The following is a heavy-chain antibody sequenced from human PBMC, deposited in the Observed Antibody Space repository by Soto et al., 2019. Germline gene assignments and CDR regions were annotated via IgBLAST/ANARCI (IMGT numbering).Heavy chain of an antibody. Sequence: ASVKVSCKASGYTFTGYYMHWVRQAPGQGLEWMGWINPNSGGTNYAQKFQGWVTMTRDTSISTAYMELSRLRSDDTAVYYCARGSTTYYDYVWGSYRYGAFDIWGQGTMVTVSS. CDR1: GYTFTGYY. V-gene: IGHV1-2*04. CDR2: INPNSGGT. CDR3: ARGSTTYYDYVWGSYRYGAFDI. D-gene: IGHD3-16*02. J-gene: IGHJ3*02.